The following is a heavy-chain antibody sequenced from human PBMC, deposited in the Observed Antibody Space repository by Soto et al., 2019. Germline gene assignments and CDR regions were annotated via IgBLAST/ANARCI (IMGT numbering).Heavy chain of an antibody. CDR2: IYATGTT. Sequence: QVQLQESGPGLVKPSETLSLTCSVSGASISGFYWSWIRKSAGKGLEWIGRIYATGTTDYNPSLKSRVMMSVDTSKKQFSLKLRSVTAADTAVYYCVRDGTKTSRDCFDPWGQGISVTVSS. CDR1: GASISGFY. J-gene: IGHJ5*02. V-gene: IGHV4-4*07. D-gene: IGHD1-1*01. CDR3: VRDGTKTSRDCFDP.